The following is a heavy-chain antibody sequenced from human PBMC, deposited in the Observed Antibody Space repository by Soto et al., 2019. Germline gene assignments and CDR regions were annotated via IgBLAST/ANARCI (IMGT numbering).Heavy chain of an antibody. J-gene: IGHJ4*02. CDR3: ANPLIAAAGNEFFTDY. CDR2: ISGSGGST. Sequence: GGSLRLSCAASGFTFSSYAMSWVRQAPGKGLEWVSAISGSGGSTYYADSVKGRFTISRDNSKNTLYLQMNSLRAEDTAVYYCANPLIAAAGNEFFTDYWGQGTLVTVSS. V-gene: IGHV3-23*01. D-gene: IGHD6-13*01. CDR1: GFTFSSYA.